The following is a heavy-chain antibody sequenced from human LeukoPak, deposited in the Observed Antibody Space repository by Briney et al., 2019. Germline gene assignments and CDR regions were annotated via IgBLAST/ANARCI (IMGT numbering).Heavy chain of an antibody. V-gene: IGHV4-59*01. CDR2: IYYSGST. CDR3: ARSYYWDYYYYMDV. D-gene: IGHD3-10*01. Sequence: SETLSLTCTVSGGSISSYYWSWIRQPPGRGLEWIGYIYYSGSTNYNPSLKSRVTISVDTSKNQFSLKLSSVTAADTAVYYCARSYYWDYYYYMDVWGKGTTVTISS. CDR1: GGSISSYY. J-gene: IGHJ6*03.